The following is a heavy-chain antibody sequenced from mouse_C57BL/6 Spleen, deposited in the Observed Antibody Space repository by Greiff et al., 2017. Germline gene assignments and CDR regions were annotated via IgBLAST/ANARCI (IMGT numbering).Heavy chain of an antibody. D-gene: IGHD1-1*01. Sequence: QVQLQQPGTELVKPGASVKLSCKASGYTFTSYWMHWVKQRPGQGLEWIGNINPSNGGTNYNEKFKSKATLTVDKSSSTAYMQLSSLTSEDSAVYYGARGGTAVRDAMDYWGQGTSVTVSS. CDR1: GYTFTSYW. CDR3: ARGGTAVRDAMDY. J-gene: IGHJ4*01. V-gene: IGHV1-53*01. CDR2: INPSNGGT.